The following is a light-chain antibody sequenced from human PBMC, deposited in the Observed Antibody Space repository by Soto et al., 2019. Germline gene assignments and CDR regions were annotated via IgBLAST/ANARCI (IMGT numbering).Light chain of an antibody. CDR2: PAS. V-gene: IGKV1-39*01. CDR1: QNIGNY. J-gene: IGKJ1*01. Sequence: DIQMTQSPSSLSASIGDRVTIACRASQNIGNYLNWFQQKPGKAPKLLGYPASTLQSGVPSRFTGSGSGTDFSLTIRSLQPEDFATYFCQQRHTSPRTFGPGTRVEI. CDR3: QQRHTSPRT.